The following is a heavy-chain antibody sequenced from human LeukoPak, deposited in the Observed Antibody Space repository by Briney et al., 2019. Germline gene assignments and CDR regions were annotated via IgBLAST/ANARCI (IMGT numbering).Heavy chain of an antibody. Sequence: SETLSLTCTVSGGSISSYYWSWIRQPPGKGLEWIGYIYYSGSTNYNPSLKSRVTISVDTSKNQFSLKLSSVTAADTAVYYCAIELVGATGRGAFDIWGQGTMVTVSS. D-gene: IGHD1-26*01. CDR2: IYYSGST. V-gene: IGHV4-59*01. J-gene: IGHJ3*02. CDR1: GGSISSYY. CDR3: AIELVGATGRGAFDI.